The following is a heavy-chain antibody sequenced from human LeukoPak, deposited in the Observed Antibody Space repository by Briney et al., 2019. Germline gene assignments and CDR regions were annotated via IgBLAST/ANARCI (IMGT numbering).Heavy chain of an antibody. D-gene: IGHD6-19*01. CDR1: GLTLSTYW. V-gene: IGHV3-7*01. Sequence: GGSLSLSCAASGLTLSTYWMSGVRQAPGKGPGWVAIISQDGSYKRYVDSVRGGFPISRDNANNALYRHMNRLRVEDTAIYYCVRDSSWYNTDWYPGGLDFWGQGALVAASS. CDR3: VRDSSWYNTDWYPGGLDF. J-gene: IGHJ4*02. CDR2: ISQDGSYK.